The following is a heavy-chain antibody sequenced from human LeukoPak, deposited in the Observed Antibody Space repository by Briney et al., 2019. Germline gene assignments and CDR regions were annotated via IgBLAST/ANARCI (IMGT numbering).Heavy chain of an antibody. Sequence: SVKVSCKTSGGTFNNSAISWVRQAPGQGLEWLGGIMPLFRTAGYAQKFQGRATITKDESTRTVYLELTSLTSDDTAVYYCARDVHGDYGSGWFDPWGQGTLVSVSS. CDR2: IMPLFRTA. V-gene: IGHV1-69*05. J-gene: IGHJ5*02. CDR3: ARDVHGDYGSGWFDP. D-gene: IGHD4-17*01. CDR1: GGTFNNSA.